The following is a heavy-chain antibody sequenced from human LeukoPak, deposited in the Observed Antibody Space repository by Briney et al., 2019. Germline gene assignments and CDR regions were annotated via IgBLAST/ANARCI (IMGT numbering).Heavy chain of an antibody. CDR1: GFTFSSYA. D-gene: IGHD3-10*01. Sequence: GGSLRLSCAASGFTFSSYAMSWVRQAPGKGLEWVSAISGSGGSTYYADSVKGRFTISRDNSKNTLYLQMNSLRAEDTAVYYCASKPRGLYYYMDVWGKGTTVTVSS. CDR2: ISGSGGST. V-gene: IGHV3-23*01. J-gene: IGHJ6*03. CDR3: ASKPRGLYYYMDV.